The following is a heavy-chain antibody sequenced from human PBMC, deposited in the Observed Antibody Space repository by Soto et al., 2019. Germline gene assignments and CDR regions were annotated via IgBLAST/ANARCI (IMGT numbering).Heavy chain of an antibody. V-gene: IGHV3-23*01. D-gene: IGHD4-17*01. CDR3: AKDASPYATVTTGYFDY. Sequence: PGGSLRLSCAASGFTFSSYAMSWVRQAPGKGLEWVSAISGSGGSTYYADSVKGRFTISRDNSKNTLYLQMNSLRAEDTAVYYCAKDASPYATVTTGYFDYWGQGTLVTVSS. CDR2: ISGSGGST. J-gene: IGHJ4*02. CDR1: GFTFSSYA.